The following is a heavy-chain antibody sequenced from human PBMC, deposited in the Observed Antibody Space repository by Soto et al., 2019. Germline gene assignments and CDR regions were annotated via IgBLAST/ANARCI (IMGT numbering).Heavy chain of an antibody. V-gene: IGHV1-2*02. D-gene: IGHD6-19*01. CDR1: GYTFTGYY. Sequence: ASVKVSCKASGYTFTGYYMHWVRQAPGQGLEWMGWINSNSGGTNYAQKFQGRVTMTRDTSISTAYMELSRLRSDDTAVYYCALMPSIAVAPGDAFDIWGQGTMVTVSS. CDR3: ALMPSIAVAPGDAFDI. J-gene: IGHJ3*02. CDR2: INSNSGGT.